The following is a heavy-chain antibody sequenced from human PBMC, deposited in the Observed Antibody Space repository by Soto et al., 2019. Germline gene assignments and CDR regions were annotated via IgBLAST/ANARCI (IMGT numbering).Heavy chain of an antibody. V-gene: IGHV3-30-3*01. Sequence: QVQLVESGGGVVQPGRSLRLSCAASGFTFSSYDMHWVRQAPGKGLEWVAVISYDGSNKYYADSVKGRFTISRDNSKNTLYLQMNSLRAEDTAVYYCARDRTRYTKCYGMDVWGQGTTVTVSS. J-gene: IGHJ6*02. CDR1: GFTFSSYD. CDR2: ISYDGSNK. D-gene: IGHD5-18*01. CDR3: ARDRTRYTKCYGMDV.